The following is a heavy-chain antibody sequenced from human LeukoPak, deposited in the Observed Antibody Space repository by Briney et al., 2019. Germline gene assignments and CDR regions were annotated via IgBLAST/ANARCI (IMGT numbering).Heavy chain of an antibody. CDR2: ISATGSYV. V-gene: IGHV3-48*03. Sequence: QPGGSLRLSCATSGFDVTQHEFNWVRQAPGKGLEWVAYISATGSYVKYAESVKGRFTVSRDDAKKSVFLQMNNLALDDTAVYFCARANGFKRFRNLDYWGQGTLVTVSS. J-gene: IGHJ4*02. CDR1: GFDVTQHE. D-gene: IGHD2-8*01. CDR3: ARANGFKRFRNLDY.